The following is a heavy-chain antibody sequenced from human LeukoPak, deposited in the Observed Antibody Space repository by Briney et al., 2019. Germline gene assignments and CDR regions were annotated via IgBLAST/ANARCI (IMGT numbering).Heavy chain of an antibody. V-gene: IGHV3-23*01. CDR2: ISGSGGST. CDR3: AKDHLYNWKQTHYFDY. CDR1: GFTFSSYA. J-gene: IGHJ4*02. Sequence: GGSLRLSCAASGFTFSSYAMSWVRQAPGKGLEWVSAISGSGGSTYYADSAKGRFTISRDNSKNTLYLQMNSLRAEDTAVYYCAKDHLYNWKQTHYFDYWGQGTLVTVSS. D-gene: IGHD1-20*01.